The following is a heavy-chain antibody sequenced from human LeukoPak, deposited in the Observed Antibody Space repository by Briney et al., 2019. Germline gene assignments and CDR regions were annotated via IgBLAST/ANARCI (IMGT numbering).Heavy chain of an antibody. Sequence: LSETLSLTCTVSGDSISNYYWSWIRQTPGKGLEWIGYIHISGSTYYNPSLKSRVTISVDTSKNQFSLKLSSVTAADTAVYFCARGYYDTSAYSNPFDFWGQGTLVTVSS. D-gene: IGHD3-22*01. V-gene: IGHV4-4*09. CDR1: GDSISNYY. J-gene: IGHJ4*02. CDR2: IHISGST. CDR3: ARGYYDTSAYSNPFDF.